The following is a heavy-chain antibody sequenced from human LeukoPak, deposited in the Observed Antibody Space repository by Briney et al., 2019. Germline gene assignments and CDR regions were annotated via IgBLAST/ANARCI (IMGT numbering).Heavy chain of an antibody. Sequence: ASVKVSCKASGYSFTSYDINWVRQATGQGLEWMGWMNPNSGNTGYAQKFQGRVTMTRNTSITTAYMELSSLRSEDTAVYYCARGRACGGSGSYIVNYWGQGTLVTVSS. CDR2: MNPNSGNT. V-gene: IGHV1-8*01. CDR3: ARGRACGGSGSYIVNY. J-gene: IGHJ4*02. CDR1: GYSFTSYD. D-gene: IGHD3-10*01.